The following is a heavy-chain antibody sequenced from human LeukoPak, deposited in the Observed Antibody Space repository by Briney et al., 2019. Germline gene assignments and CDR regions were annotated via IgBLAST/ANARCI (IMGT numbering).Heavy chain of an antibody. CDR2: IWYDGSDK. Sequence: GGSLRLSCAASGFTFSSYGMHWVRQAPGKGLEWVAVIWYDGSDKYYADSVKGRFTISRDNSKNTLYLQMNSLRAEDTAVYYCVKAGIAAVTGRYYIDYWGLGALVTVSS. D-gene: IGHD6-13*01. CDR3: VKAGIAAVTGRYYIDY. CDR1: GFTFSSYG. J-gene: IGHJ4*02. V-gene: IGHV3-33*06.